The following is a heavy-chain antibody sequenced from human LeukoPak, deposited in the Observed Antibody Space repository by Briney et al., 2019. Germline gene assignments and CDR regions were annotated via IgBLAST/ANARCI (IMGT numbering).Heavy chain of an antibody. CDR3: ARGEYSSSWYAFDY. Sequence: ASVKVSCKASGYTFTSYDINWVRQATGQGLEWMGWMNPNSSNTGYAQKFQGRVTITRNTSISTAYMELSSLRSEDTAVYYCARGEYSSSWYAFDYWGQGTLVTVSS. V-gene: IGHV1-8*03. CDR2: MNPNSSNT. J-gene: IGHJ4*02. CDR1: GYTFTSYD. D-gene: IGHD6-13*01.